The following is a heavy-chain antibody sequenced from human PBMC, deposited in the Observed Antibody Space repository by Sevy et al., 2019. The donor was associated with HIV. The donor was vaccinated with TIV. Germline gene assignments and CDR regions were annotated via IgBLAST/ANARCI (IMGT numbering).Heavy chain of an antibody. Sequence: GGSLRLSCTASGFSFSNYVMAWVRQAPGKGLEWVSSVSPTSLSTYYAESVKGRFTISRHNSKNTLYLQMNSLRAEDTAIYYCAKLHSRMIPGNGALDYWGRGTLVTVSS. V-gene: IGHV3-23*01. CDR3: AKLHSRMIPGNGALDY. D-gene: IGHD3-16*01. CDR1: GFSFSNYV. J-gene: IGHJ4*01. CDR2: VSPTSLST.